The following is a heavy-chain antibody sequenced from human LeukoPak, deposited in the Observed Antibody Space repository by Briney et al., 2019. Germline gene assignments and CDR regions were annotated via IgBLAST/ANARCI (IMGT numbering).Heavy chain of an antibody. V-gene: IGHV3-7*01. CDR3: VSAIRGSPIDY. D-gene: IGHD3-10*01. CDR2: IKTDGSET. Sequence: GGSLRLSCAASGFSFSNYWMGWVRQAPGKGLACVANIKTDGSETYYVDSVKGRFTISRDNAKNSLFLQMNSLRAEDTAIYYCVSAIRGSPIDYWGQGTLISVPS. J-gene: IGHJ4*02. CDR1: GFSFSNYW.